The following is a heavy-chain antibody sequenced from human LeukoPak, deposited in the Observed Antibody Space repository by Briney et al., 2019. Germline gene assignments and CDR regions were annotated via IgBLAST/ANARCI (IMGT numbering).Heavy chain of an antibody. CDR2: ISGSGGST. CDR3: AKGQRSSSSSSGFDY. Sequence: QPGGSLRLSCAASGFTVSSNYMSWVRQAPGKGLEWVSAISGSGGSTYYADSVKGRFTISRDNSKNTLYLQMNSLRAEDTAVYYCAKGQRSSSSSSGFDYWGQGTLVTVSS. J-gene: IGHJ4*02. CDR1: GFTVSSNY. D-gene: IGHD6-6*01. V-gene: IGHV3-23*01.